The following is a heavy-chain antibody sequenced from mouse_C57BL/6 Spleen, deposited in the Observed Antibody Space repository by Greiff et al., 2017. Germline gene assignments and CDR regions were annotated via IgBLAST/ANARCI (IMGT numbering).Heavy chain of an antibody. CDR1: GYTFTGYW. CDR2: ILPGSGST. D-gene: IGHD2-4*01. CDR3: ARSLYDDYDGGAWFAY. Sequence: VKLLESGAELMKPGASVKLSCKATGYTFTGYWIEWVKQRPGHGLEWIGEILPGSGSTNYNEKFKGKATFTADTSSNTAYLQLSSLTTEDSAIYYGARSLYDDYDGGAWFAYWGQGTLVTVSA. V-gene: IGHV1-9*01. J-gene: IGHJ3*01.